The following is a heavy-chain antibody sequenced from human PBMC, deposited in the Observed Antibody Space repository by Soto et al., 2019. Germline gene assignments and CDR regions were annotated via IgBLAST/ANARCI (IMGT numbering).Heavy chain of an antibody. D-gene: IGHD2-15*01. J-gene: IGHJ4*02. CDR2: INGDGSYT. V-gene: IGHV3-74*01. Sequence: EVALAESGGGLVQPGGSLRLSWLASGFTFRGYWMHWIRQIPGKGLIWVSRINGDGSYTNYADSVKGRFTISRDNAKNTLYLQMNSLRAEDTAVYYCARERGGYSSDYWGQGTLVTVSS. CDR1: GFTFRGYW. CDR3: ARERGGYSSDY.